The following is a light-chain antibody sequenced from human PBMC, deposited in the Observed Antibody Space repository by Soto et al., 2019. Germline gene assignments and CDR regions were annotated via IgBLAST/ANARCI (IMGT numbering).Light chain of an antibody. Sequence: IKMIQSPSTLSAYVRDRVTSSFRASQSISSWLAWYQQKPGKAPKLLIYDASSLESGVPSRFSGSGSGTEFTLTISSLQPDDFATYYCQQYNSYSWTFGQGVK. V-gene: IGKV1-5*01. CDR2: DAS. CDR1: QSISSW. J-gene: IGKJ1*01. CDR3: QQYNSYSWT.